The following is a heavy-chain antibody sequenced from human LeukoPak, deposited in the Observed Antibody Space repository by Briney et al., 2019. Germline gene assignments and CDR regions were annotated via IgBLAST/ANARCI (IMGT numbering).Heavy chain of an antibody. Sequence: SVKVSCKASGGTSSSYAISWVRQAPGQGLQWMGGIIPIFGTANYAQKFQGRVTITADESTSTAYMELSSLRSEDTAVYYCAKFSTYYYDSSGYQEAFDIWGQGTMVTVSS. CDR1: GGTSSSYA. CDR3: AKFSTYYYDSSGYQEAFDI. J-gene: IGHJ3*02. V-gene: IGHV1-69*13. D-gene: IGHD3-22*01. CDR2: IIPIFGTA.